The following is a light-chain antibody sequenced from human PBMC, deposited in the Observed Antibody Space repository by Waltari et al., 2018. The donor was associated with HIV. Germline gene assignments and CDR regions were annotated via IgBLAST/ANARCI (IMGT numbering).Light chain of an antibody. CDR2: KNY. J-gene: IGLJ2*01. V-gene: IGLV1-51*02. Sequence: QSVFTQPPSVSAAPGQKVNIPCSGSSSNLAKNYLSWYQHLPGTAPKLLISKNYKRPSGIPDRFSGSKSGTSATLGITGLQPGDEADYYCGTWDSSLSAGVFGGGTKLTVL. CDR1: SSNLAKNY. CDR3: GTWDSSLSAGV.